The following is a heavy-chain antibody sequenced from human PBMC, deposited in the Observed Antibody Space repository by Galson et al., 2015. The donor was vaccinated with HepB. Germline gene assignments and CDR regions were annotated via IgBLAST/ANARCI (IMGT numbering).Heavy chain of an antibody. V-gene: IGHV6-1*01. CDR2: TYYRSKWYN. Sequence: CAISGDSVSSNSAAWNWIRQSPSRGLEWLGRTYYRSKWYNSYAVSVKSRITINPDTTKNQFSLQLNSVTPEGTAIYYCARQLAYCVANTCQIFFDYWGQGTLVTVSS. J-gene: IGHJ4*02. D-gene: IGHD2-21*01. CDR1: GDSVSSNSAA. CDR3: ARQLAYCVANTCQIFFDY.